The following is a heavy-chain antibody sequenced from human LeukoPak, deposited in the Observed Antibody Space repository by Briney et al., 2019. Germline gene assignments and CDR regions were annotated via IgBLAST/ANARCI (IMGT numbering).Heavy chain of an antibody. J-gene: IGHJ4*02. CDR1: GGSISSSSYY. CDR3: ARRWEVRGVIKHLYYFDY. D-gene: IGHD3-10*01. CDR2: IYYSGST. Sequence: NPSETLSLTCTVSGGSISSSSYYWGWIRQPPGKGLEWIGSIYYSGSTYYNPSLKSRVTISVDTSKNQFSLKLSSVTAADTAVYYCARRWEVRGVIKHLYYFDYWGQGTLVTVSS. V-gene: IGHV4-39*07.